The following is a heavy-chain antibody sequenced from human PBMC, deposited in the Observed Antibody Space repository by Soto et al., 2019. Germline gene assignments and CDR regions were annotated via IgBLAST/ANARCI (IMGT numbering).Heavy chain of an antibody. CDR3: ARWGRQFDY. D-gene: IGHD7-27*01. J-gene: IGHJ4*02. CDR2: IYYSGST. CDR1: GGSISSYY. V-gene: IGHV4-59*01. Sequence: SETLSLTCTVSGGSISSYYWSWIRQPPGKGLEWIGYIYYSGSTNYNPSLKSRVTISVDTSKNQFSLKLSSVTAADTAVYYCARWGRQFDYWGKGPLVTDSS.